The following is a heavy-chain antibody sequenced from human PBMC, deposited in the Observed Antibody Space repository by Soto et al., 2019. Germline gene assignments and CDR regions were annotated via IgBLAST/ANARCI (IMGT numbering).Heavy chain of an antibody. CDR3: ARGVTGTSKNWFDP. Sequence: SETLSLTCAVYGGSFSGYYWSWIRQPPGKGLEWIGENNHSGSTNYTPSLKSRVTISVKKSKNQFSLKLSPVTAADTAVYYCARGVTGTSKNWFDPWGQGTLVTVSS. D-gene: IGHD1-7*01. V-gene: IGHV4-34*01. J-gene: IGHJ5*02. CDR2: NNHSGST. CDR1: GGSFSGYY.